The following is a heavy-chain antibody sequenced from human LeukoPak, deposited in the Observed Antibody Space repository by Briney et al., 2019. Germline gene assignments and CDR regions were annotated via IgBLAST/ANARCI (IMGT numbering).Heavy chain of an antibody. CDR3: AKSGLNRFDY. J-gene: IGHJ4*02. CDR1: GFTFSNYA. D-gene: IGHD2-15*01. Sequence: GGSLRLSCAASGFTFSNYAMSWVRQTPGKGLEWVSIITSNGDDTYDADSVKGRFTISRDNSKNTLYLQMNSLRAEDTAVYYCAKSGLNRFDYWGQGTLVTVSS. V-gene: IGHV3-23*01. CDR2: ITSNGDDT.